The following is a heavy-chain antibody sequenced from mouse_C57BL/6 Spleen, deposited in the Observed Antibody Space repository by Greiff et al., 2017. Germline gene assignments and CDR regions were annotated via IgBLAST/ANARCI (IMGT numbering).Heavy chain of an antibody. Sequence: VQLQQSGAELAKPGASVKLSCKASGYTFTSYWMHWVKQRPGQGLEWIGYINPSSGYTKYNQKFKDKATLTADKSSSTAYMQLSSLTYEDSAVYYCARSQTPYGNYGRVIDYWGQGTTLTVSS. J-gene: IGHJ2*01. V-gene: IGHV1-7*01. CDR3: ARSQTPYGNYGRVIDY. CDR1: GYTFTSYW. CDR2: INPSSGYT. D-gene: IGHD2-1*01.